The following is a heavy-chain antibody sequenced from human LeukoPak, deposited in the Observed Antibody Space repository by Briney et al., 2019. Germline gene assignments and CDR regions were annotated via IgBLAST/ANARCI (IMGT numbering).Heavy chain of an antibody. J-gene: IGHJ3*02. CDR1: GYTFTGYY. CDR2: INPNSGGT. CDR3: ARLKYSGSYYPPLEDAFDI. D-gene: IGHD1-26*01. V-gene: IGHV1-2*06. Sequence: ASVKVSCKASGYTFTGYYMHWVRQAPGQGLEWMGRINPNSGGTNYAQKFQGRVTMTRDTSISTAYMELSRLRSDDTAVYYCARLKYSGSYYPPLEDAFDIWGQGTMVTVSS.